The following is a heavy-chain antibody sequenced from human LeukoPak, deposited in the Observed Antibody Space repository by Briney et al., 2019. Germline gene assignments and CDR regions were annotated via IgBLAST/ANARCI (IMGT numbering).Heavy chain of an antibody. V-gene: IGHV4-34*01. CDR1: GGSFSGYS. J-gene: IGHJ4*02. D-gene: IGHD6-19*01. CDR2: TNHRGST. Sequence: PSETLSLTCAFSGGSFSGYSWSWIRRTPGQGLEWIGETNHRGSTNYNPSLKSRVTISVDASKSQFYLKLSSVTAADTAVYYCARVSRWFLAVAGYADFWGQGTQVTVSS. CDR3: ARVSRWFLAVAGYADF.